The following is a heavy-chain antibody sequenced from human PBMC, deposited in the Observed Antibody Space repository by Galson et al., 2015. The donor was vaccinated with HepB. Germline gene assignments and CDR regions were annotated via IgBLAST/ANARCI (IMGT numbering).Heavy chain of an antibody. CDR1: GFTFSSYA. V-gene: IGHV3-23*01. J-gene: IGHJ4*02. CDR2: ISGSGGST. CDR3: AKGGGAITMIVVI. D-gene: IGHD3-22*01. Sequence: SLRLSCAASGFTFSSYAMSWVRQGPGKGLEWVSVISGSGGSTYYADSVKGRFTISRDNSKNTLYLQMNSLRAENTAVYYCAKGGGAITMIVVIWGQGTLVTVSS.